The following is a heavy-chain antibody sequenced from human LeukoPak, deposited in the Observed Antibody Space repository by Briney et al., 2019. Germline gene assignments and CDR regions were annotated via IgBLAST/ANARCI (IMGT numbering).Heavy chain of an antibody. D-gene: IGHD3-22*01. V-gene: IGHV3-23*01. CDR2: ISGSGGST. Sequence: GGSLRLSCAASGFTFSSYAMSWVRQAPGKGLEWVSAISGSGGSTYYADSVKGRFTISRDNSKNTLYLQMSSLRAEDTAVYYCAKNYYDSSGYYYHFDYWGQGTLVTVSS. CDR3: AKNYYDSSGYYYHFDY. CDR1: GFTFSSYA. J-gene: IGHJ4*02.